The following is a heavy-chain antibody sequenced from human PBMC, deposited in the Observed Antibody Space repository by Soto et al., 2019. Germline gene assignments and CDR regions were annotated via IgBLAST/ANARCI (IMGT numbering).Heavy chain of an antibody. V-gene: IGHV3-30-3*01. Sequence: QVQLVESGGGVVQPGRSLRLSCAASGFTFGSYAMHWVRQAPGKGLEWVAVISHDGNNQYYADSVKGRFTISRDNSKNTLFLQMGRLRPEDTAVYYCATDRWAGVPDYFDSWGQGTLVTVSS. J-gene: IGHJ4*02. CDR1: GFTFGSYA. CDR3: ATDRWAGVPDYFDS. CDR2: ISHDGNNQ. D-gene: IGHD6-6*01.